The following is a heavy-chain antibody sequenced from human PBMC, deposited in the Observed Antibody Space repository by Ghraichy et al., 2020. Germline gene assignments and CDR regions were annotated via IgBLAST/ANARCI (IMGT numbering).Heavy chain of an antibody. Sequence: GGSLRLSCAASGFTFSSYSMNWVRQAPGKGLEWVSSISSSSSYIYYADSVKGRFTISRDNAKNSLYLQMNSLRAEDTAVYYCASARAAAGTSDWFDPWGQGTLVTVSS. J-gene: IGHJ5*02. CDR2: ISSSSSYI. CDR1: GFTFSSYS. D-gene: IGHD6-13*01. CDR3: ASARAAAGTSDWFDP. V-gene: IGHV3-21*01.